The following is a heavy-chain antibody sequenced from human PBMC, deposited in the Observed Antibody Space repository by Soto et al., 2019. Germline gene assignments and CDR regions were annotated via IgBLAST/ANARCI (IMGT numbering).Heavy chain of an antibody. CDR3: AKGSASGSPYFFDF. V-gene: IGHV3-23*01. Sequence: GGSLRLSCAASGFTFSNYAMSWVRQAPGKGLEWVSAITGSGGDTYHADSVRGRFTISRDNSKNTLFLQMTRVRADDTAVYYCAKGSASGSPYFFDFLGQGTAVTVSS. CDR2: ITGSGGDT. J-gene: IGHJ4*02. D-gene: IGHD6-25*01. CDR1: GFTFSNYA.